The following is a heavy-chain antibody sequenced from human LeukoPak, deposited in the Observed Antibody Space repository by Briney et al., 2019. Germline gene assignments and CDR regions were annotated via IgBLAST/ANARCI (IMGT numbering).Heavy chain of an antibody. Sequence: ASVKVSCKASGYTFTSYGISWVRQAPGQGLEWMGWISAYNGSTNYAQKLQGRVTMTTDTSTSTAYMELRSLRSDDTAVYYCARDQEVVVTAILNAFDIWGQGTMVTVSS. D-gene: IGHD2-21*02. J-gene: IGHJ3*02. CDR2: ISAYNGST. CDR1: GYTFTSYG. V-gene: IGHV1-18*01. CDR3: ARDQEVVVTAILNAFDI.